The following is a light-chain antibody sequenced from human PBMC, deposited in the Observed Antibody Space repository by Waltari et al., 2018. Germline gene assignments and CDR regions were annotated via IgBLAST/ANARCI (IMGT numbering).Light chain of an antibody. J-gene: IGKJ4*01. Sequence: EIQITQAPSPLVSSVGDRVTITCRASQSISSYLNWYQQKPGKDPKLLIYAASSLQSGVPSRFSGSGSGTDFTITISSLQPEDFATYYCQQSYSTPLTFGGGTKVEIK. CDR2: AAS. CDR3: QQSYSTPLT. V-gene: IGKV1-39*01. CDR1: QSISSY.